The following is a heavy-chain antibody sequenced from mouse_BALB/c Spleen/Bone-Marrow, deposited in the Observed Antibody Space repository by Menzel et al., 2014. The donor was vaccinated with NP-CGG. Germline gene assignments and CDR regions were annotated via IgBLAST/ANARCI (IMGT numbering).Heavy chain of an antibody. CDR2: INPYNDGT. V-gene: IGHV1-14*01. D-gene: IGHD2-4*01. CDR3: ARTMIYFYAMDY. J-gene: IGHJ4*01. Sequence: HLVESGPELVKPEASVKVSCKASGYTFTSFVMHWVKQKPGQGLEWIGYINPYNDGTKYNEKFKGKATLTSDKSSNTAYMELSSLTSEDSAVYYCARTMIYFYAMDYWGQGTSVTVSS. CDR1: GYTFTSFV.